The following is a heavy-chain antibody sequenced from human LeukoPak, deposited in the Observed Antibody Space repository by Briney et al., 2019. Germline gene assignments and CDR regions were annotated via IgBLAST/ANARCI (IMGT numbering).Heavy chain of an antibody. CDR1: GFTFSSYG. CDR3: ARGSGTYYPFDH. D-gene: IGHD1-26*01. Sequence: GGSLRLSCAASGFTFSSYGMHWVRQAPGKGLEWVAFIRYDGSNKYYADSVKGRFTISRDNSKNTLYLQMNSLRAEDTAVYYCARGSGTYYPFDHWGQGTLVTVSS. CDR2: IRYDGSNK. J-gene: IGHJ4*02. V-gene: IGHV3-30*02.